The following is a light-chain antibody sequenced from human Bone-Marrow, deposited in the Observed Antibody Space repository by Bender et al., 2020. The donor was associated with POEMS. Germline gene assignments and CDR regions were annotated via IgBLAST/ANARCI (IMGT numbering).Light chain of an antibody. J-gene: IGLJ2*01. CDR3: GSYTSTTTLV. CDR1: SSDVGAYNY. Sequence: QSALTQPRSVSGSPGQSVTISCTGTSSDVGAYNYVSWYQQHPGKAPKYIIYDVSKRPSGVSDRFSGSKSANTASLTISGLQAEDEADYYCGSYTSTTTLVFGGGTKVTVL. CDR2: DVS. V-gene: IGLV2-11*01.